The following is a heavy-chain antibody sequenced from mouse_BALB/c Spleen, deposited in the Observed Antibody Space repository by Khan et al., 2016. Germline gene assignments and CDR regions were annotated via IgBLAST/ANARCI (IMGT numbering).Heavy chain of an antibody. CDR1: GFDFSRYW. CDR2: INPDSSTI. V-gene: IGHV4-1*02. CDR3: ASPSVPFAF. Sequence: EVKLLESGGGLVQPGGSLKLYCAASGFDFSRYWMSWVRQAPGKGLEWIGEINPDSSTINYTPSLKDKFIISRDNAKNTLYMQMSKVRSEDTALYYCASPSVPFAFWGQGTLVTVSA. J-gene: IGHJ3*01.